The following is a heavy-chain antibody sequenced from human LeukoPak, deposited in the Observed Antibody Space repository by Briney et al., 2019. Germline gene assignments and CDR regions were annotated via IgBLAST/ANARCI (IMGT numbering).Heavy chain of an antibody. CDR3: ARRSRDGWYFDY. Sequence: GGSLRLSCAASGFRFNTFWMSWVRQAPGKGLEWVSIISSDGSNKYYADSVKGRFAISRDNSNNTLYLQMNSLRAEDTAVYYCARRSRDGWYFDYWGQGTLVTVSS. CDR1: GFRFNTFW. V-gene: IGHV3-30*09. CDR2: ISSDGSNK. D-gene: IGHD5-24*01. J-gene: IGHJ4*02.